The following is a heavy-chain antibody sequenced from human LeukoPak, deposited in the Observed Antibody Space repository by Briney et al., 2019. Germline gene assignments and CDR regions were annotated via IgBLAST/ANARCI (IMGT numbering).Heavy chain of an antibody. J-gene: IGHJ4*02. CDR3: ASLAVAGLSEGY. Sequence: SETLSLTCAVYGGSFSGYYWSWIRQPPGKGLEWIGEINHSGSTNYNPSLKSRVTISVDTSRNQFSLKLSSVTAADTAVYYCASLAVAGLSEGYWGQGTLVIVSS. V-gene: IGHV4-34*01. D-gene: IGHD6-19*01. CDR2: INHSGST. CDR1: GGSFSGYY.